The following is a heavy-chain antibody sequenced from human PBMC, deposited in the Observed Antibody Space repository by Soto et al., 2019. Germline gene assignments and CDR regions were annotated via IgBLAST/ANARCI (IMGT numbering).Heavy chain of an antibody. CDR3: AAELGFGKLAVV. Sequence: QVQVVQSGVEVRRPGSSVKVSCKASGDTFKNCVIRWVRQAPGQGLEWMGGIIPLFGTTDFAQRFQGRLTITTDESTTTAYMELSRLRSEDTATYYFAAELGFGKLAVVWGQGTTVSVSS. D-gene: IGHD7-27*01. J-gene: IGHJ6*02. CDR2: IIPLFGTT. V-gene: IGHV1-69*01. CDR1: GDTFKNCV.